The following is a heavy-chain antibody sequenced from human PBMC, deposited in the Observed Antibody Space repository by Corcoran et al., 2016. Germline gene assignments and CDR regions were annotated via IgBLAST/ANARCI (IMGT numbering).Heavy chain of an antibody. D-gene: IGHD4-17*01. CDR1: GFTFSSYS. J-gene: IGHJ4*02. Sequence: EVQLAESGGGLVKPGGSLRLSCAASGFTFSSYSMNWVRQAPGKGLEWVSSISSSSSYIYYADSVKGRFTISRDNAKNALYLQMNSLRAEDTAVYYCARDRAYGDRPFDYWGQGTLVTVSS. V-gene: IGHV3-21*01. CDR2: ISSSSSYI. CDR3: ARDRAYGDRPFDY.